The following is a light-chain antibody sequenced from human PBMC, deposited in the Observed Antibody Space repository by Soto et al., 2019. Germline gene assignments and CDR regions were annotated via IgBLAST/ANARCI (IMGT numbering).Light chain of an antibody. Sequence: QSALTQPASVSGSPGQSITIFCTGTSSDVGAYKFVSWYRHHPGRAPQVMIYEVTNRPSGVSSRFSGSKSGNTASLTISGLQPEDEGDYYCSSYSSTSTPWVFGGGTNVTVL. CDR3: SSYSSTSTPWV. V-gene: IGLV2-14*01. J-gene: IGLJ3*02. CDR1: SSDVGAYKF. CDR2: EVT.